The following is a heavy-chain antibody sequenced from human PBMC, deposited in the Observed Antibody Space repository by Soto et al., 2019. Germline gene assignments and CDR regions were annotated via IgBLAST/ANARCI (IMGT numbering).Heavy chain of an antibody. CDR1: GGSISSSSYY. CDR3: ARRRGSGQWLTTRRVYYFDY. Sequence: PSETLSLTCTVSGGSISSSSYYWGWIRQPPGKGLEWIGSIYYSGSTYYNPSLKSRVTISVDTSKNQFSLKLSSVAAADTAVYYCARRRGSGQWLTTRRVYYFDYWGQGTLVTVSS. D-gene: IGHD6-19*01. J-gene: IGHJ4*02. CDR2: IYYSGST. V-gene: IGHV4-39*01.